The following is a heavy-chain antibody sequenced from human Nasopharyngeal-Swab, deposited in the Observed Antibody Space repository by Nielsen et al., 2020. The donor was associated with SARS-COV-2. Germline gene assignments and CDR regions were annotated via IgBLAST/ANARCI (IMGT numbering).Heavy chain of an antibody. CDR2: MNPNSGNT. Sequence: ASVKVSCKASGYTFTSYDINWVRQATGQGLEWMGWMNPNSGNTDYAQKLQGRVTMTTDTSTSTAYMELRSLRSDDTAVYYCARGAIGRDRRSYYYYGMDVWGQGTTVTVSS. J-gene: IGHJ6*02. CDR3: ARGAIGRDRRSYYYYGMDV. D-gene: IGHD2-21*02. CDR1: GYTFTSYD. V-gene: IGHV1-8*01.